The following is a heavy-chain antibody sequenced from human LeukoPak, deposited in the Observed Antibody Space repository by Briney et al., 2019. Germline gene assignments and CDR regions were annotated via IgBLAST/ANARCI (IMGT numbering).Heavy chain of an antibody. V-gene: IGHV4-4*02. CDR2: IYHSGST. J-gene: IGHJ4*02. CDR1: GGSISSSNW. D-gene: IGHD4-11*01. Sequence: PSETLSLTCAVSGGSISSSNWWRWVRQPPGKGLEWIGEIYHSGSTNYNPSLKSRVTISVDKSKNQFSLKLSSVTAADTAVYYCARAPSAYSNYCSLWGQGTLVTVSS. CDR3: ARAPSAYSNYCSL.